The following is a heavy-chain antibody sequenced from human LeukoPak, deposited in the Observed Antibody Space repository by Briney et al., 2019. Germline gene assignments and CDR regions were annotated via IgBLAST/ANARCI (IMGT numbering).Heavy chain of an antibody. J-gene: IGHJ4*02. CDR3: AGMITFGGVIAPDY. CDR1: GFTFSSYT. D-gene: IGHD3-16*02. Sequence: GGSLRLSCAASGFTFSSYTMNWVRQAPGKGLEWVSSITSSSSYIYYADSVRGRFTISRGNAKNSLYLQMNSLRAEDTAVYYCAGMITFGGVIAPDYWGQGTLVTVSS. CDR2: ITSSSSYI. V-gene: IGHV3-21*01.